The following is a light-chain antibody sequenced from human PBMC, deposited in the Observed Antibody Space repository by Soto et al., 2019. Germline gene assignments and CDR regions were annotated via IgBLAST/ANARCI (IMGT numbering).Light chain of an antibody. CDR2: GAS. CDR3: QQYGSSPGT. Sequence: EIVLTQSPGTLSLSPGERATLSCRASQSVSSSYLAWYQQKPGQAPRLLIYGASSRATGIPDRFSGSGSGTDLTLTISRPEPEHFAVYYCQQYGSSPGTFGQGTKVEIE. CDR1: QSVSSSY. J-gene: IGKJ1*01. V-gene: IGKV3-20*01.